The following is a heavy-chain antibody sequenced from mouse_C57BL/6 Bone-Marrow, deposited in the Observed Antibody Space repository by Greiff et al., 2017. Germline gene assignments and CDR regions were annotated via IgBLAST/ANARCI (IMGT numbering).Heavy chain of an antibody. D-gene: IGHD2-1*01. V-gene: IGHV1-64*01. CDR3: ARRAPVYYGNSYYFDY. Sequence: QVQLQQPGAELVKPGASVKLSCKASGYTFTSYWMHWVKQRPGQGLEWIGMIHPNSGSTNYNEKFKSKATLTVDKSSSTAYMQLSSLTSEYSAVYYCARRAPVYYGNSYYFDYWGQGTTLTVSS. CDR2: IHPNSGST. J-gene: IGHJ2*01. CDR1: GYTFTSYW.